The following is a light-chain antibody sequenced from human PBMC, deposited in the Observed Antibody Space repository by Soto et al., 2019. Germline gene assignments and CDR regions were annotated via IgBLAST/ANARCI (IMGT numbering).Light chain of an antibody. J-gene: IGLJ2*01. Sequence: QSALTQPPSASGSPGQSVTISCTGTSSDVGGYNYVSWYQQHPGKAPKLMFYEVSKRPSGVPDRFSGSKSGNTASLTVSGLQAEDEADYYCSSYAGSNIGVFGGGTKVTVL. CDR1: SSDVGGYNY. CDR3: SSYAGSNIGV. CDR2: EVS. V-gene: IGLV2-8*01.